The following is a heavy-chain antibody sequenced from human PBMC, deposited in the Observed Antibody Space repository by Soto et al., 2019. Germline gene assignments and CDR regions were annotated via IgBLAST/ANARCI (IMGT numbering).Heavy chain of an antibody. D-gene: IGHD5-18*01. CDR1: GSTFTSYG. CDR2: TIPMFGTA. J-gene: IGHJ4*02. Sequence: SVKVSCKASGSTFTSYGISWVRQAPGKGLEWMGGTIPMFGTANYAQRFQDRVTITADESTNTVYMELSSLRSEDTAVYFCASGIQLWLRRINNGYSGWGQGTLVTVSS. CDR3: ASGIQLWLRRINNGYSG. V-gene: IGHV1-69*13.